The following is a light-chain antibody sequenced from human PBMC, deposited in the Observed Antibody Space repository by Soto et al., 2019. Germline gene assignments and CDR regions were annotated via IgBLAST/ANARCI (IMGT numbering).Light chain of an antibody. CDR2: RNN. Sequence: QSVLTQPPSASGTPGQRVTISCSGSSSNIGSNYVYWYQQLPGTAPTLLIYRNNQRPSGVPDRFSGSKSGTSASLAISGRRSEDEADYYCGAWDDSLSGLVFGGGTKLTVL. CDR1: SSNIGSNY. J-gene: IGLJ2*01. CDR3: GAWDDSLSGLV. V-gene: IGLV1-47*01.